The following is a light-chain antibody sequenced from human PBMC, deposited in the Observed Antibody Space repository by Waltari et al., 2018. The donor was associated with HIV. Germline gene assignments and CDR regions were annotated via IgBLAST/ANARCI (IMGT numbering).Light chain of an antibody. V-gene: IGLV3-1*01. CDR1: KLGDKY. Sequence: SYELTQPPSVSVSPGQTASITCSGDKLGDKYAWWYQQKPGQSAGLVIYQDSKRPSSIPERFSSSNSGNTATLTISGTQAMDEADYYCQAWDSSTDYVFGTGTKVTVL. CDR2: QDS. CDR3: QAWDSSTDYV. J-gene: IGLJ1*01.